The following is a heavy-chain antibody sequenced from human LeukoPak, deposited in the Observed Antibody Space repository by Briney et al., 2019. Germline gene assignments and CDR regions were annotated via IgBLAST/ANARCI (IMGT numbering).Heavy chain of an antibody. J-gene: IGHJ4*02. Sequence: SETLSLTCDVSGVSINTCCYYWTWIRQPPGKGLEWIGYKYYSGSTRYNSSLRSRLTISLDSSKNQFSLRLTSVTAADTAVYYCARGRSYGFDFDSWGPGTQVIVSS. V-gene: IGHV4-61*01. CDR2: KYYSGST. D-gene: IGHD5-18*01. CDR1: GVSINTCCYY. CDR3: ARGRSYGFDFDS.